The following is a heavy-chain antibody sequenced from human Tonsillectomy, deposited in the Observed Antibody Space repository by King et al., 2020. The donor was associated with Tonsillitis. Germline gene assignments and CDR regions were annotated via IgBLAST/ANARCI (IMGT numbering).Heavy chain of an antibody. D-gene: IGHD5-18*01. V-gene: IGHV4-39*01. CDR1: GDSISSNSYY. Sequence: QLQESGPGLVKPSETLSLTCTVSGDSISSNSYYWGWIRQPPGKGLGWIASIYFSGYTYYNPSLKSRVTISVDTSKSQFSLKLSSVTAADTAVYYCARAVGYGPLYYFDYWGQGALVTVSS. CDR2: IYFSGYT. CDR3: ARAVGYGPLYYFDY. J-gene: IGHJ4*02.